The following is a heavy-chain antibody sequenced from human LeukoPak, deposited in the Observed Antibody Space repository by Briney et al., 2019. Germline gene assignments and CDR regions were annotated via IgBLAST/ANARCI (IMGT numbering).Heavy chain of an antibody. CDR1: GFTVSSNY. V-gene: IGHV3-66*02. J-gene: IGHJ4*02. Sequence: GGSLRLSCAASGFTVSSNYMSWVRQAPGKGLEWVSVIYSGGSTYYADSVKGRFTISRDNSKNTLYLQMYSLRAEDTAVYYCARWAPEANYSNLDYWGQGTLVTVSS. D-gene: IGHD4-11*01. CDR2: IYSGGST. CDR3: ARWAPEANYSNLDY.